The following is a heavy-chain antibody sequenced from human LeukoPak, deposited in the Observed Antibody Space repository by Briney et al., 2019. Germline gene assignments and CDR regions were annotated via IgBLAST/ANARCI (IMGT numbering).Heavy chain of an antibody. CDR3: ARRGDSDFRID. Sequence: GESLKISCKGSGYSFTNYWIGWVRQMPVKGLEWMGIIYPDDSDTRYSPSFQGQVTISADKSISTAYLQWNSLEASDSAIYYCARRGDSDFRIDWGQGTLVTVSS. V-gene: IGHV5-51*01. CDR2: IYPDDSDT. D-gene: IGHD2-21*02. CDR1: GYSFTNYW. J-gene: IGHJ4*02.